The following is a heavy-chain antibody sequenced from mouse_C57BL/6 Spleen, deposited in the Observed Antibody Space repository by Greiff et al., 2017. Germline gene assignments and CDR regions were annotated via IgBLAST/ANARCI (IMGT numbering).Heavy chain of an antibody. Sequence: VQLQQSGAELVKPGASVKLSCKASGYTFTEYTIHWVKQRSGQGLEWIGWFYPGSGSIKYNEKFKDKATLTADKSSSTVYMELSRLTSEDSAVYFGSKHEEANYDYGGYAMYYWGQGTSVTVSS. CDR1: GYTFTEYT. D-gene: IGHD2-4*01. CDR3: SKHEEANYDYGGYAMYY. V-gene: IGHV1-62-2*01. J-gene: IGHJ4*01. CDR2: FYPGSGSI.